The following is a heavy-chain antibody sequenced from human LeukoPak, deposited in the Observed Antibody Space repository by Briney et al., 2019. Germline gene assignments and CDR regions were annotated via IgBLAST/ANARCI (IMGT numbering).Heavy chain of an antibody. J-gene: IGHJ4*02. CDR1: GGSFSNYA. V-gene: IGHV1-69*13. CDR3: ARDRYYDSGGYFSAEDFDY. Sequence: SVKVSCKASGGSFSNYAISWVRQAPGQGLQWMGGIIPIFGTPNYAQKLQGRVTITADESTSTAYMELSSLRSEDTAVYYCARDRYYDSGGYFSAEDFDYWGQGTLVTVSS. CDR2: IIPIFGTP. D-gene: IGHD3-22*01.